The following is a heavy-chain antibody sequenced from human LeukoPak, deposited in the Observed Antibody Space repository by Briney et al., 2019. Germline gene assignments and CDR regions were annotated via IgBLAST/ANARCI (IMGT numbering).Heavy chain of an antibody. V-gene: IGHV1-24*01. Sequence: ASVKVSCKVSGYTLTELSMHWVRQAPGKGLEWIGGFDPEDGETIYAQKFQGRVTMTEDTSTETAYMELSSLRSEDTAVYYCRIAAAGNIDYWGQGTLVTVSS. CDR3: RIAAAGNIDY. J-gene: IGHJ4*02. CDR1: GYTLTELS. CDR2: FDPEDGET. D-gene: IGHD6-13*01.